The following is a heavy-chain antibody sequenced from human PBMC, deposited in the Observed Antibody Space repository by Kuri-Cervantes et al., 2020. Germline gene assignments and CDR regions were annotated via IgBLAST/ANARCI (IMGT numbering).Heavy chain of an antibody. V-gene: IGHV3-48*02. CDR3: ARESGDGYNYESPKGRRVNRFDY. Sequence: GESLKISCAASGFTFSSYSMNWVRQAPGKGLEWVSYISSSSSTIYYADSVKGRFTISRDNAKNSLYLQMNSLRDEDTAVYYCARESGDGYNYESPKGRRVNRFDYWGQGTLVTVSS. D-gene: IGHD5-24*01. J-gene: IGHJ4*02. CDR1: GFTFSSYS. CDR2: ISSSSSTI.